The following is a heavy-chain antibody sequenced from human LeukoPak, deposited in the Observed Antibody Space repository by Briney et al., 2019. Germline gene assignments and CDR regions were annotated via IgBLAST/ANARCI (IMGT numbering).Heavy chain of an antibody. Sequence: SQTLSLTCSVSGGSISSGSYYWGWVRQPAGRGLEWIGRIYTTGIANYNPSLQSRLTMSVDTSKRQFSLNLRSVTAADTAIYYCARQGYTASHYFLDYWSQGTLVTVSS. J-gene: IGHJ4*02. CDR1: GGSISSGSYY. CDR2: IYTTGIA. CDR3: ARQGYTASHYFLDY. D-gene: IGHD3-16*02. V-gene: IGHV4-61*02.